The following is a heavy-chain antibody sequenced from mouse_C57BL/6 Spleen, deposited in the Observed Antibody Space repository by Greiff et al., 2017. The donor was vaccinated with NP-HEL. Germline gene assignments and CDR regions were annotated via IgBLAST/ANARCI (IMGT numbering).Heavy chain of an antibody. D-gene: IGHD2-4*01. J-gene: IGHJ2*01. CDR1: GYTFTSYW. CDR3: ARLNDYDDY. Sequence: VQLKQPGAELVRPGSSVKLSCKASGYTFTSYWMHWVKQRPIQGLEWIGNIDPSDSETHYNQKFKDKATLTVDKSSSTAYMQLSSLTSEDSAVYYCARLNDYDDYWGQGTTLTVSS. CDR2: IDPSDSET. V-gene: IGHV1-52*01.